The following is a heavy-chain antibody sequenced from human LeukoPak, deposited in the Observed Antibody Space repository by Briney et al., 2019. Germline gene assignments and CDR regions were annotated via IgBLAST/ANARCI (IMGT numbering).Heavy chain of an antibody. Sequence: PSETLSLTCTVSGHSITTDYYWGWIRQPPGKGLEWIGSIYHTGPTYYNPSLKSRVTISVDTSKNQFSLKMSSVTAADTAVYYCARVGRITIFGVVRTWFDYWGQGTLVTVSS. D-gene: IGHD3-3*01. CDR1: GHSITTDYY. CDR3: ARVGRITIFGVVRTWFDY. CDR2: IYHTGPT. J-gene: IGHJ4*02. V-gene: IGHV4-38-2*02.